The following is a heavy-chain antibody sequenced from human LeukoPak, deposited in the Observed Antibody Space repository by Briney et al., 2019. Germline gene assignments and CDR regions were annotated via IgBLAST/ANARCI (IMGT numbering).Heavy chain of an antibody. Sequence: GGSLRLSCAASGFTFDNYAMSWVRQAPGKGLEWISAISGSGVSTYYADSVRGRFTTSRDNSKNTLYVQMNSLRAEDTAVYYCARDVSDENGSASRIHLDSWGQGTLVTVSS. D-gene: IGHD6-6*01. CDR1: GFTFDNYA. CDR3: ARDVSDENGSASRIHLDS. J-gene: IGHJ4*02. CDR2: ISGSGVST. V-gene: IGHV3-23*01.